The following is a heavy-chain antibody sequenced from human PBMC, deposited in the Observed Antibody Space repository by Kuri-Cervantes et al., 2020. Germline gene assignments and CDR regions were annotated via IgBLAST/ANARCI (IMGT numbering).Heavy chain of an antibody. J-gene: IGHJ6*02. CDR2: IIPIFGTA. V-gene: IGHV1-69*13. D-gene: IGHD2-2*01. Sequence: SVKVSCKASGYTFTSYYILWVRQAPGQGLEWMGGIIPIFGTANYAQKFQGRVTITADESTSTAYMELSSLRSEDTAVYYCARGRGRFPIVVVLAAMAPTYYYGMDVWGQGTTVTVSS. CDR3: ARGRGRFPIVVVLAAMAPTYYYGMDV. CDR1: GYTFTSYY.